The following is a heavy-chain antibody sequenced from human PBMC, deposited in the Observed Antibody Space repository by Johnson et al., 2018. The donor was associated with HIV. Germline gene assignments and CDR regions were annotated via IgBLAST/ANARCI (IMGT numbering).Heavy chain of an antibody. D-gene: IGHD3-22*01. CDR1: GFTFSDYY. Sequence: QVQLVESGGGLVKPGGSLRLSCAASGFTFSDYYMSWIRQAPGKGLEWVSYISSSGSTIYYADSVKGRFTISRDNAKNSLYLQMNSLRDEDTAFYYCARGRLISMIVSAGAFDIWGQGTMVTVSS. CDR3: ARGRLISMIVSAGAFDI. J-gene: IGHJ3*02. CDR2: ISSSGSTI. V-gene: IGHV3-11*01.